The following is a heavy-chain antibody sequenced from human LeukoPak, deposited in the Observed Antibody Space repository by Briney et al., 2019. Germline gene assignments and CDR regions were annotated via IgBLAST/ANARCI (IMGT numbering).Heavy chain of an antibody. CDR1: GYTFTAYY. CDR3: AIAGGGSDAFDI. V-gene: IGHV1-2*05. Sequence: ASVKVSCKASGYTFTAYYIHWVRQAPGQGLEWMGRINPNSGGTSYAQKFQGRVTMTRDTSIGTAYMELSRLRSDVTVVYYCAIAGGGSDAFDIWGQGTMVTVSS. D-gene: IGHD2-15*01. CDR2: INPNSGGT. J-gene: IGHJ3*02.